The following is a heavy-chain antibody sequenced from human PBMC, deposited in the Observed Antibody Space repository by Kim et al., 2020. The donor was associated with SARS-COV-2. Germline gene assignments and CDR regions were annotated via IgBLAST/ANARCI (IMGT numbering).Heavy chain of an antibody. CDR2: IIPMYGTT. D-gene: IGHD7-27*01. CDR3: ARGVGMGGLYWYFAL. V-gene: IGHV1-69*13. CDR1: GATVTSFA. J-gene: IGHJ2*01. Sequence: SVKVSCEASGATVTSFAISWVRQAPGQELEWMGAIIPMYGTTYYAQKFQDRVTFTADEGTSTVYMELRSLRPEDTAIFYCARGVGMGGLYWYFALWGRG.